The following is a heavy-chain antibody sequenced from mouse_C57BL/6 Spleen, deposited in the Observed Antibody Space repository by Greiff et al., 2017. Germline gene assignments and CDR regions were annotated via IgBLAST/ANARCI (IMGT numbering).Heavy chain of an antibody. V-gene: IGHV1-82*01. CDR2: IYPGDGDT. CDR1: GYAFSSSW. CDR3: ARSDDYDGDY. J-gene: IGHJ2*01. D-gene: IGHD2-4*01. Sequence: VQLQQSGPELVKPGASVKISCKASGYAFSSSWMNWVKQRPGKGLEWIGRIYPGDGDTNYNGKFKGKATLTADKSSSTAYMQLSSLTSEDSAVYFCARSDDYDGDYWGQGTTLTVSS.